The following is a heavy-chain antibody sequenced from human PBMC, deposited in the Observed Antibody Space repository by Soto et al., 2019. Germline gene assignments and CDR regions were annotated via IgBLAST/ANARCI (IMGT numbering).Heavy chain of an antibody. CDR1: GFFLSDYG. CDR2: TSYDGTSE. J-gene: IGHJ4*02. V-gene: IGHV3-33*01. D-gene: IGHD2-2*01. CDR3: ARGGGLNQLLSGSDH. Sequence: QVQLVESGGGVVQPGGSLTLSCTASGFFLSDYGMHWVRQAPGKGLEWVAATSYDGTSEYYADSVKDRFTTSRENSKNTLYLHMKRLKVDDRAVYFCARGGGLNQLLSGSDHWGQGTLVTVSS.